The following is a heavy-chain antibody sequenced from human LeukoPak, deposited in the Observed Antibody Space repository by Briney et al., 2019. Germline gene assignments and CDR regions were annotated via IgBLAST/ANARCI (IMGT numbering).Heavy chain of an antibody. CDR3: ARGKYHAMDV. Sequence: GGSLRLSCAASGFTFSSYWMSWVRQAPGKGLEWVAKIKEDGDEKYYADSVKGRFTISRDNAKNTLYLQMNSLRGEDTAVYYCARGKYHAMDVWGQGTTVTVSS. V-gene: IGHV3-7*04. J-gene: IGHJ6*02. CDR1: GFTFSSYW. CDR2: IKEDGDEK.